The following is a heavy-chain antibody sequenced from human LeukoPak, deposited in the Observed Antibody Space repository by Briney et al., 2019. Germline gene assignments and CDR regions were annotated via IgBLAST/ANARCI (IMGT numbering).Heavy chain of an antibody. CDR2: IGPTGSDR. CDR3: RDKTHGPHFEF. J-gene: IGHJ4*02. D-gene: IGHD5-24*01. Sequence: GGSLRLSCTASGLTFSTSGFNWVRQAPGKGLEWVASIGPTGSDRYHADSIKGRFTISRDNANNFLYLQMNSLRAEDTAVYYRRDKTHGPHFEFWGQGTLVT. V-gene: IGHV3-21*06. CDR1: GLTFSTSG.